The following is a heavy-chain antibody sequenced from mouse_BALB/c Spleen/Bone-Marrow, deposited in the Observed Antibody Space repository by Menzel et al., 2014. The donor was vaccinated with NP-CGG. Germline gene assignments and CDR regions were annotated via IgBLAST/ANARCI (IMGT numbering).Heavy chain of an antibody. CDR1: GYTFTDYP. CDR2: INTYNGNT. V-gene: IGHV1-67*01. CDR3: ARLSPHPEFDY. J-gene: IGHJ2*01. Sequence: QVQLQQSGPEVVRPGVSVKISCKGLGYTFTDYPMHWVKQSHAKSLEWIGLINTYNGNTNYNQKFKGKATMTVDKSSSTAYMELARLTSDDSANYYCARLSPHPEFDYWGQGTTLTVSS. D-gene: IGHD6-2*01.